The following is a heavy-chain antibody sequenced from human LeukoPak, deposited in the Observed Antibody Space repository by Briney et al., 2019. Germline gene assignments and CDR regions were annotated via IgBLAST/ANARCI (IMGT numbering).Heavy chain of an antibody. CDR2: ISGGSGYI. CDR3: ARAIAVAEGY. V-gene: IGHV3-21*01. J-gene: IGHJ4*02. CDR1: GFTFSSYS. Sequence: GGSLRLSCAASGFTFSSYSMNWVRQAPRKGLEWVSYISGGSGYIYYADSVKGRFTISRDNAKNSLYLQMNSLRAEDTAVYYCARAIAVAEGYWGQGTLVTVSS. D-gene: IGHD6-19*01.